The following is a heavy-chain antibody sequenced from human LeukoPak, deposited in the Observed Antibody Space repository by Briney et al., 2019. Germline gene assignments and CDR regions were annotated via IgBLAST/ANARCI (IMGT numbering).Heavy chain of an antibody. J-gene: IGHJ4*02. CDR2: IRYDGSNK. Sequence: PGGSLRLSCAASGFTFSSYGMHWVRQAPGKGLEWGACIRYDGSNKYYADSVKGRFTISRDNSKNTLYLQMNSLRAEDTAVYYCAKESPLTMIVVVTPTIFDYWGQGTLVTVSS. D-gene: IGHD3-22*01. CDR1: GFTFSSYG. V-gene: IGHV3-30*02. CDR3: AKESPLTMIVVVTPTIFDY.